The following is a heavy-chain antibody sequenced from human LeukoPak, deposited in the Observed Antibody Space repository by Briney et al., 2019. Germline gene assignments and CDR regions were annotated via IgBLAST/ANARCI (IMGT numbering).Heavy chain of an antibody. CDR1: GGSISSGGYS. J-gene: IGHJ4*02. V-gene: IGHV4-31*03. D-gene: IGHD3/OR15-3a*01. CDR2: IYYSGST. Sequence: SSETLSLTCTVSGGSISSGGYSWSWIRQHPGKGLEWIGYIYYSGSTYYNPSLKSRVTISVDTSKNQFSLKLSSVTAADTAVYYSARGRRLGHFDYWGQGTLVTVSS. CDR3: ARGRRLGHFDY.